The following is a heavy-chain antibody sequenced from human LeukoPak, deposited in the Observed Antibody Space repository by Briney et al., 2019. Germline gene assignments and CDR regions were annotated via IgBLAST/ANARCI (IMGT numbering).Heavy chain of an antibody. V-gene: IGHV3-9*01. J-gene: IGHJ4*02. CDR1: GFTFDDYA. CDR3: AKDIMGVVSAVDY. CDR2: ISWNSGSI. Sequence: GGSLRLSCAASGFTFDDYAMHWVRPAPGKGLGWGSGISWNSGSIGYADSVKGRFTISRDIAKNSLYLQMNSLRAEDTALYYCAKDIMGVVSAVDYWGQGTLVTVSS. D-gene: IGHD2-15*01.